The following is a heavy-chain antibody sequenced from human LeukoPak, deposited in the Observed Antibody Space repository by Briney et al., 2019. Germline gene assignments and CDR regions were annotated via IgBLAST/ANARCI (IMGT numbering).Heavy chain of an antibody. CDR1: GGTFSSYA. Sequence: GASVKVSCKASGGTFSSYAISWVRQAPGQGLEWMGGIIPIFGTANYAQKFQGRVTITADESTSTAYMELSSLRSEDTAVYYCAGEDNSSGYRPFDIGGQGTMVTVPS. J-gene: IGHJ3*02. D-gene: IGHD3-22*01. V-gene: IGHV1-69*13. CDR2: IIPIFGTA. CDR3: AGEDNSSGYRPFDI.